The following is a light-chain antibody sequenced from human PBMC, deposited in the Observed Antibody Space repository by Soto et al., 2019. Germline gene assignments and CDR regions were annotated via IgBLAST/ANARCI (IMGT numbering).Light chain of an antibody. V-gene: IGLV2-8*01. CDR1: SSDVGAYNY. J-gene: IGLJ3*02. CDR3: ISYAGSSIWV. CDR2: DVT. Sequence: QSVLTQPPSASGSPGQSVTISCTGTSSDVGAYNYVSWYQQHPGKAPKLMIYDVTKRPSGVPDRFSGSKSDNTASLTLSGLQAEDEAEYYCISYAGSSIWVFGGGTKLTVL.